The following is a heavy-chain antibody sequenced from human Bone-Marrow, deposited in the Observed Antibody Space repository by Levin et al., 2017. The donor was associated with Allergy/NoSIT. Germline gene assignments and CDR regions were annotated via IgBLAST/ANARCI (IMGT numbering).Heavy chain of an antibody. V-gene: IGHV1-69*04. D-gene: IGHD3-22*01. Sequence: VASVKVSCKAVGGTFSSYAISWVRQAPGQGLEWMGRIIPILDVINYAQKFRGRITMTADRFTTTAYMELSSLRPDDTAVYFCASPTEARGYFGPYDIWGLGTRVTVSS. J-gene: IGHJ3*02. CDR3: ASPTEARGYFGPYDI. CDR1: GGTFSSYA. CDR2: IIPILDVI.